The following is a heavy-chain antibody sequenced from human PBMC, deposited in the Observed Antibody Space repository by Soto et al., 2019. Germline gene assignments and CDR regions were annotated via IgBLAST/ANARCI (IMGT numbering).Heavy chain of an antibody. J-gene: IGHJ3*01. CDR2: IWYDGSHS. Sequence: QVQLVESGGGVVQPGRSLRLSCAASGFTFSSYGMHWVRQAPGKGLEWVALIWYDGSHSNYADSVKGRFTISRDNSKNTLSLLMNSVRAEDTAVYYCANAYDAFVSRIRGAFDFWGQGTMVTVSS. CDR3: ANAYDAFVSRIRGAFDF. V-gene: IGHV3-33*06. CDR1: GFTFSSYG. D-gene: IGHD3-10*01.